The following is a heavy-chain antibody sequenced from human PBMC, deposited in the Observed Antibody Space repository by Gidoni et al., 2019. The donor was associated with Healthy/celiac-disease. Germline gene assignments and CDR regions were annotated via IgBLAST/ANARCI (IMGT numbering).Heavy chain of an antibody. Sequence: QVQLQESGPGLVKPSQTLSLTCTVSGGSISSGSYYWSWIRQPAGKGLEWIGRIYTSGSTNYNPSLKSRVTMSVDTSKNQFSLKLSSVTAADTAVYYCAGVPRYSSGWYPWPYWGQGTLVTVSS. V-gene: IGHV4-61*02. CDR3: AGVPRYSSGWYPWPY. CDR2: IYTSGST. CDR1: GGSISSGSYY. D-gene: IGHD6-19*01. J-gene: IGHJ4*02.